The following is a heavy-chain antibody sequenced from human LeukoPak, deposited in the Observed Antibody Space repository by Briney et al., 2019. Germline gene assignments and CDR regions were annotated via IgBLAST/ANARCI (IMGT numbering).Heavy chain of an antibody. V-gene: IGHV3-48*01. CDR2: ISSSSSTI. D-gene: IGHD3-16*01. J-gene: IGHJ4*02. CDR1: GFTFSSYS. Sequence: GGSLRLSCAASGFTFSSYSMNWVRQAPGKGLEWVSYISSSSSTIYYADSVKGRFTISRDNAKNSLYLQMNSLRAEDTAVYCCARDQHDYVWGSPLDYWGQGTLVTVSS. CDR3: ARDQHDYVWGSPLDY.